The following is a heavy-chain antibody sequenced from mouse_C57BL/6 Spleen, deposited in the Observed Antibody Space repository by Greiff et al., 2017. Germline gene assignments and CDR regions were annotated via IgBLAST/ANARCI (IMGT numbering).Heavy chain of an antibody. V-gene: IGHV1-69*01. CDR1: GYTFTSYW. D-gene: IGHD2-1*01. J-gene: IGHJ3*01. CDR3: ARGYDNYWFAY. Sequence: QVQLKQPGAELVMPGASVKLSCKASGYTFTSYWMHWVKQRPVQGLEWIGDIDPSDSYTNYNQKFKGKSTLTVDKSSSTAYMQLSSLTSEDSAVYYCARGYDNYWFAYWGQGTMVTVSA. CDR2: IDPSDSYT.